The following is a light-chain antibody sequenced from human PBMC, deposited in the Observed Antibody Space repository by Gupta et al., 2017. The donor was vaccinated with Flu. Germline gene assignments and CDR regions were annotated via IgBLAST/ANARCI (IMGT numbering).Light chain of an antibody. J-gene: IGKJ2*01. CDR2: DAS. V-gene: IGKV3-11*01. Sequence: FTPSPATLSLPPGERATLSCRASQSISRYLAWYQQKPGHPPRLLISDASNRATGVPARFRGSGSGTDFTLTISSLEPEDFAVYYCQQRTNWQYSFGQGTRLEIK. CDR3: QQRTNWQYS. CDR1: QSISRY.